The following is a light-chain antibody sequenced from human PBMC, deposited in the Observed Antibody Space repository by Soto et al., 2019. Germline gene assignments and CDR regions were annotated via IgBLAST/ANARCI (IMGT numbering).Light chain of an antibody. CDR1: SSNIGSNS. Sequence: QSVLTQPPSASGTPGQRVTISCSGRSSNIGSNSVNWYQQLPGTAPKLLMYSSNQRPSGVPDRFSGSKSGTSASLAISGLQSEDEAAYYCAAWDDSLNGVVFGGGTKLTVL. CDR3: AAWDDSLNGVV. J-gene: IGLJ2*01. V-gene: IGLV1-44*01. CDR2: SSN.